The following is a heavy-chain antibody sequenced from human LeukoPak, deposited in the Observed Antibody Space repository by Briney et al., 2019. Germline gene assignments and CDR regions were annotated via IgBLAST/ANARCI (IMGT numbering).Heavy chain of an antibody. J-gene: IGHJ6*03. CDR2: IYPGDSDT. Sequence: GESLKISCKGSGYSFTSYWIGWVRQMPGKGLEWVGIIYPGDSDTRYSPSFQGQVTISADKSISTAYLQWSSLKASDTAMYYCARHRIAVAGSYYYYYMDVWGKGTTVTVSS. CDR3: ARHRIAVAGSYYYYYMDV. D-gene: IGHD6-19*01. V-gene: IGHV5-51*01. CDR1: GYSFTSYW.